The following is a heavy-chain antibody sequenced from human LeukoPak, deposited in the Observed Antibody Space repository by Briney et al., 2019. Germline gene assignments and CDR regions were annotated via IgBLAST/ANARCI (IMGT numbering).Heavy chain of an antibody. CDR1: GFTFSSYA. CDR3: AKGLTIFDWAPYYYYGMDV. D-gene: IGHD3-9*01. J-gene: IGHJ6*02. Sequence: TGGSLRLSCAASGFTFSSYAMSWVRQAPGKGLEWVSAISGSGGSTYYADSVKGRFTISRGNSKNTLYLQMNSLRAEDTAVYYCAKGLTIFDWAPYYYYGMDVWGQGTTVTVSS. CDR2: ISGSGGST. V-gene: IGHV3-23*01.